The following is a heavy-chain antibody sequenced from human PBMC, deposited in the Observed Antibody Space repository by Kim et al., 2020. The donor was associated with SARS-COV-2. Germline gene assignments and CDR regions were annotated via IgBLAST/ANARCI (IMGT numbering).Heavy chain of an antibody. J-gene: IGHJ6*02. CDR1: GGSISSYY. CDR2: FYYSGST. CDR3: ARENHIAAAGTGYYYYGMDV. V-gene: IGHV4-59*01. Sequence: SETLSLTCTVSGGSISSYYWSWIRQPPGKGLEWIGYFYYSGSTDYNPSLKSRVTMSVDTSKNHFSLKLNSVTAADTAVYYCARENHIAAAGTGYYYYGMDVGGRGTTVTASS. D-gene: IGHD6-13*01.